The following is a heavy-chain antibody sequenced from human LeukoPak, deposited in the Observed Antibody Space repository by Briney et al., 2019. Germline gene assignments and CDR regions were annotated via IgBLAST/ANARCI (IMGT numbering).Heavy chain of an antibody. D-gene: IGHD1-26*01. CDR3: AKGGIVGAYGAFDI. CDR1: GITFSSYG. CDR2: ISSTGGTT. V-gene: IGHV3-23*01. J-gene: IGHJ3*02. Sequence: GGSLRLSCAASGITFSSYGMSWVRQAPGKGLEWVSSISSTGGTTYYADSVKGRFTISRDNSKNTLYLQMNSLRAEDTAVYYCAKGGIVGAYGAFDIWGQGTMVTVSS.